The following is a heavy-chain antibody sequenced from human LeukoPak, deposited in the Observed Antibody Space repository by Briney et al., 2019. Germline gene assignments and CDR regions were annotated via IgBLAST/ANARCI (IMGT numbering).Heavy chain of an antibody. Sequence: ASVKVSCKASGGTFSSYTISWVRQAPGQGLEWMGRIIPILGIANYAQKFQGRVTITADESTSTAYMELSSLRSEDTAVYYCARDSGDGYNYLDYWGQGTLVTVSS. D-gene: IGHD5-24*01. CDR2: IIPILGIA. V-gene: IGHV1-69*04. J-gene: IGHJ4*02. CDR3: ARDSGDGYNYLDY. CDR1: GGTFSSYT.